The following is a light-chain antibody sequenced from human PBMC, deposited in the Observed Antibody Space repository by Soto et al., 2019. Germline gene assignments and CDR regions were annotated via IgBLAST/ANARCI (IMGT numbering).Light chain of an antibody. Sequence: EIVMTQSPATLSVSPGERATLSCRASQSVSSDLAWYQQKPGQAPRLLIYGASTRATGIPARFSGSGSGTEFTLTISSLQSEDFALYYCQHYNDWVKTFGQGTKLEIK. CDR3: QHYNDWVKT. CDR2: GAS. J-gene: IGKJ2*01. CDR1: QSVSSD. V-gene: IGKV3-15*01.